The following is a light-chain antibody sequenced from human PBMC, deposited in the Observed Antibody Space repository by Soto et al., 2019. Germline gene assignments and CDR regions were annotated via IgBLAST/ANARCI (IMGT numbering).Light chain of an antibody. CDR3: QQYGSSPYT. CDR2: GAS. J-gene: IGKJ2*01. Sequence: EIVVTQSPGTLSLSPGERATLSCRASQSVSSSYLAWYQQKPGQAPRLLIYGASSMATGIPDRFSGSGSGTDFTLTISRLEPEDCAVYYCQQYGSSPYTFGEGTKLELK. V-gene: IGKV3-20*01. CDR1: QSVSSSY.